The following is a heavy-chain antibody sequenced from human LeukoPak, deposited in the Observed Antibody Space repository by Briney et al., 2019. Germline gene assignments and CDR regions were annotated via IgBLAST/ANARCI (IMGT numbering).Heavy chain of an antibody. Sequence: PGGSLRLSCAASGLTCSSYWMSWVRQAPGKGLEWVANIKQDGSEKYYVDSVKGRFTISRDNAKNSLYLQMNSLRAEDTAVYYCARTPGVATMPIYFDYWGQGTLVTVSS. CDR2: IKQDGSEK. CDR3: ARTPGVATMPIYFDY. CDR1: GLTCSSYW. D-gene: IGHD5-12*01. V-gene: IGHV3-7*01. J-gene: IGHJ4*02.